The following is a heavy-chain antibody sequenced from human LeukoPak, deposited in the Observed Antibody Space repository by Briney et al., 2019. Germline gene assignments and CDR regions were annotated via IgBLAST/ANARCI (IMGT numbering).Heavy chain of an antibody. CDR1: GGSITNYY. Sequence: SETLSLTSTVSGGSITNYYWSWIRQPPGKGLEWIGYVSYSGSTNYNPSLKSRVTISVDTSKNQFSLKLSSVTAADTAVYYCRGVTMVRGVRVVDYWGQGTLVTVSS. V-gene: IGHV4-59*08. D-gene: IGHD3-10*01. CDR3: RGVTMVRGVRVVDY. CDR2: VSYSGST. J-gene: IGHJ4*02.